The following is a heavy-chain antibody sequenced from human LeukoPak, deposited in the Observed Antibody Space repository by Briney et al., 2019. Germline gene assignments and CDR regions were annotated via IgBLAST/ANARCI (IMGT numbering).Heavy chain of an antibody. CDR1: GYTFTSYG. CDR2: ISAYNGNT. V-gene: IGHV1-18*01. CDR3: ARESLPVLRELELSWFDP. Sequence: ASVKVSCKASGYTFTSYGISWVRQAPGQGLEWMGWISAYNGNTNYAQKLQGRVTMTTDTSTSTAYMELRSLRSDDTAVYYCARESLPVLRELELSWFDPWGQGTLVTVSS. J-gene: IGHJ5*02. D-gene: IGHD1-7*01.